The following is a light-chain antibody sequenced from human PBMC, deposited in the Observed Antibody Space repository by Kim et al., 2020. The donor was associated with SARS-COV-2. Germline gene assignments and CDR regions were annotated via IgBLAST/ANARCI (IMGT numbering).Light chain of an antibody. V-gene: IGLV2-11*01. CDR1: SSDVGSYNY. J-gene: IGLJ1*01. CDR2: DVS. Sequence: PGHSVTISCNGTSSDVGSYNYVSWYQQHPGKAPKLMIYDVSKRPSGVPDRFSGSKSDNTASLTISGLQAEDEADYYCCSYAGSSYVFGTGTKVTVL. CDR3: CSYAGSSYV.